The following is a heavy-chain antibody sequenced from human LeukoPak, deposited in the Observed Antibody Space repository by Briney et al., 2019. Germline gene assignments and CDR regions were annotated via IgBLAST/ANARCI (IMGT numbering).Heavy chain of an antibody. J-gene: IGHJ4*02. D-gene: IGHD2-15*01. Sequence: GGSLRLSCAASGFTFSSYWMSWVRQAPGKGLEWVANIKQDGSEKYYVDSVKGRFTISKDNARNSLYLQMDSLRAEDTAVYYCARCGGYCSGGGCYGDYFDYWGQGTLVTVSS. CDR3: ARCGGYCSGGGCYGDYFDY. V-gene: IGHV3-7*01. CDR2: IKQDGSEK. CDR1: GFTFSSYW.